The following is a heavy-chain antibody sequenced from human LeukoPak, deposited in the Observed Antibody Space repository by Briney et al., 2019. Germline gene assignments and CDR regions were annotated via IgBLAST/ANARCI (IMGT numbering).Heavy chain of an antibody. CDR3: ARSIFADFGGNPGKFDY. V-gene: IGHV4-59*01. D-gene: IGHD4-23*01. Sequence: PSETLSLTCTVSGGSISSYYWSWIRQPAGKGLEWIGYIYYSGSTNYNPSLKSRVTISVDTSKNQFSLKLSSVTAADTAVYYCARSIFADFGGNPGKFDYWGQGTPVTVSS. CDR1: GGSISSYY. J-gene: IGHJ4*02. CDR2: IYYSGST.